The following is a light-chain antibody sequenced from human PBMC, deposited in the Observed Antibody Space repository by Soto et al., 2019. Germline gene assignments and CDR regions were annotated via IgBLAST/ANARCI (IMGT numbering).Light chain of an antibody. V-gene: IGLV2-23*01. J-gene: IGLJ3*02. Sequence: QSALTKPASVSGSPGQSITISCTGSSRDVGGYTFVSWYQHHPVKAPEVMIYEATKRPSGLSHRFSGSKSGNTASLTISGLQAEYEGEYYCCSYAGSRTWVFGGGTKRTVL. CDR3: CSYAGSRTWV. CDR2: EAT. CDR1: SRDVGGYTF.